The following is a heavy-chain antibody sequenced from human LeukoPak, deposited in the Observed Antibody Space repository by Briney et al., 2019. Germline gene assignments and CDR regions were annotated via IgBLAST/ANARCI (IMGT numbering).Heavy chain of an antibody. D-gene: IGHD3-9*01. Sequence: PSETLSLTCAVYGGSFSGYYWSWIRQPPGKGLEWIGEINHSGSTNYNPSLKSRVTISVDTSKNQFSLKLSSVTAADTAVYYCARANQYYDILTGYYPPYMDVWGKGTTVTISS. CDR2: INHSGST. V-gene: IGHV4-34*01. CDR1: GGSFSGYY. CDR3: ARANQYYDILTGYYPPYMDV. J-gene: IGHJ6*03.